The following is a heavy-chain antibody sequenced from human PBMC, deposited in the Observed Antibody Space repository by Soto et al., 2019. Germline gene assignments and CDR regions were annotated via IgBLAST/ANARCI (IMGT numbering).Heavy chain of an antibody. J-gene: IGHJ2*01. Sequence: QVQLVQSGAEVKKPGASVKVSCKASGYTFNNYGISWVRQAPGQGREWMGWIGPYNGNTDHAQNFQGRVTMTTDTSTNTAYMELRSLRSDDTALYYCARCYCNVGSCYTCWHFDLWGRGTLVTVSS. CDR3: ARCYCNVGSCYTCWHFDL. CDR1: GYTFNNYG. CDR2: IGPYNGNT. D-gene: IGHD2-15*01. V-gene: IGHV1-18*01.